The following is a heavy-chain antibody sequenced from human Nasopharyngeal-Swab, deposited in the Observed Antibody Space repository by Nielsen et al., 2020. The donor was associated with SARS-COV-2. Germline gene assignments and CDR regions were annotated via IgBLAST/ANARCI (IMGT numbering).Heavy chain of an antibody. CDR3: ARDPPGYSSGWYWDYYYGMDV. Sequence: GGSLRLSCAASGFSSSSYWMHWVRQAPGKGVVWFSRINSDGSSTSYADSVKGRFTTSTDNAKNTLYLQMNSLRAEDTAVYYCARDPPGYSSGWYWDYYYGMDVWGQGTTVTVSS. V-gene: IGHV3-74*01. D-gene: IGHD6-19*01. J-gene: IGHJ6*02. CDR2: INSDGSST. CDR1: GFSSSSYW.